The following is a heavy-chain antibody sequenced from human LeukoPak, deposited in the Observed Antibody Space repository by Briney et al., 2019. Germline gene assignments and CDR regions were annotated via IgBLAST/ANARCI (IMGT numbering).Heavy chain of an antibody. J-gene: IGHJ4*02. D-gene: IGHD6-13*01. CDR2: INPSGGST. V-gene: IGHV1-46*01. CDR1: GYTFTSYY. Sequence: SVSVSCKASGYTFTSYYMHWVRRAPGQGLEWMGIINPSGGSTSYAQKFQGRVTMTRDTSTSTVYMELSSLRSEDTAVYYCAREIAAAWSYFDYWGQGTMVTVSS. CDR3: AREIAAAWSYFDY.